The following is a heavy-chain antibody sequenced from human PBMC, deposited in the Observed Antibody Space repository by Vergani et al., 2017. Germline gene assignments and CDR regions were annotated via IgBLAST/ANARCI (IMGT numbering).Heavy chain of an antibody. CDR2: ISYDGSNK. CDR3: AREVPFDY. V-gene: IGHV3-30*03. CDR1: GFTFSSYG. J-gene: IGHJ4*02. Sequence: QVQLVESGGGVVQPGRSLRLSCAASGFTFSSYGMHWVRQAPGKGLEWVAVISYDGSNKYYADSVKGRFTISRDNSKNTLYLQMNSLRAEDTAVYYCAREVPFDYWGQGTLVTVSS.